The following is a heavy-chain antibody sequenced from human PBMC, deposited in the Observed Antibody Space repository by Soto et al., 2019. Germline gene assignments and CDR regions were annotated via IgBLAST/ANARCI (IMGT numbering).Heavy chain of an antibody. CDR3: ARDPAPSGWYDY. J-gene: IGHJ4*02. CDR2: INSDGSST. V-gene: IGHV3-74*01. CDR1: GFTFSNYW. Sequence: QAGGSLRLSCAASGFTFSNYWMHFVRQVPGKGLVWVSRINSDGSSTTYADSVKGRFTISRDNAKSTLYLQMNSLRAEDTAVYYCARDPAPSGWYDYWGQGTMVTVSS. D-gene: IGHD6-19*01.